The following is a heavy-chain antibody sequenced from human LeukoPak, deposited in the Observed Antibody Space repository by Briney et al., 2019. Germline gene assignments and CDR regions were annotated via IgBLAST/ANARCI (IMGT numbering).Heavy chain of an antibody. J-gene: IGHJ4*02. Sequence: PSETLSLTCTVSGGSISNYYWSWIRQPAGKGLEWIGRIYISGSTNYNPSLKSRVTMSVDTSKNQFSLKLSSVTAADTAVYYCARENIVVVVAAHFDYWGQGTLVTVSS. CDR2: IYISGST. CDR3: ARENIVVVVAAHFDY. CDR1: GGSISNYY. D-gene: IGHD2-15*01. V-gene: IGHV4-4*07.